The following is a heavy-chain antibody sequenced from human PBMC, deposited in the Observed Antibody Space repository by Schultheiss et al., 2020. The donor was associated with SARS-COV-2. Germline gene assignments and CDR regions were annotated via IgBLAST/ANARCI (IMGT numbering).Heavy chain of an antibody. V-gene: IGHV1-3*03. D-gene: IGHD6-6*01. CDR3: ARDRGIEGRQGHYYFDY. CDR2: ISAYNGNT. CDR1: GYTFTSYA. Sequence: ASVKVSCKASGYTFTSYAMHWVRQAPGQRLEWMGWISAYNGNTNYAQKLQGRVTITRDTSASTAYMELSSLRSEDMAVYYCARDRGIEGRQGHYYFDYWGQGTLVTVSS. J-gene: IGHJ4*02.